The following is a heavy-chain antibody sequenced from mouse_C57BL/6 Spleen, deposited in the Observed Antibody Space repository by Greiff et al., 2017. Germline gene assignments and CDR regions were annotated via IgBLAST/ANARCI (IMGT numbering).Heavy chain of an antibody. J-gene: IGHJ2*01. CDR2: IYPGDGDT. V-gene: IGHV1-82*01. D-gene: IGHD3-2*02. CDR1: GYAFSSSW. Sequence: VKLQESGPELVKPGASVKISCKASGYAFSSSWMNWVKQRPGKGLEWIGRIYPGDGDTNYNGKFKGKATLTADKSSSTAYMQLSSLTSEDSAVYFCARTGRQLRLGDFDYWGQGTTLTVSS. CDR3: ARTGRQLRLGDFDY.